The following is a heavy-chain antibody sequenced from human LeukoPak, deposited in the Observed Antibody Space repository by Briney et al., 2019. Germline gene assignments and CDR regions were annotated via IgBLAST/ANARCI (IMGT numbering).Heavy chain of an antibody. J-gene: IGHJ3*02. Sequence: GGSLRLSCTASGFTLSSYEMNWVRQAPGKGLEWVSSISRSATTIYYADSVKGRFTISRDNAKNSLYLQMNSLRAEDTAVYYCARGENSGRGAFDIWGQGTMVTVSS. V-gene: IGHV3-48*03. CDR2: ISRSATTI. CDR1: GFTLSSYE. CDR3: ARGENSGRGAFDI. D-gene: IGHD1-26*01.